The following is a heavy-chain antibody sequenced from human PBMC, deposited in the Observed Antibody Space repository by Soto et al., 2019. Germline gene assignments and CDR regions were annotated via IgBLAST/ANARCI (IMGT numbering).Heavy chain of an antibody. CDR3: ARGLAAAGN. CDR1: GYTFTSYG. J-gene: IGHJ4*02. Sequence: GASVKVSCKASGYTFTSYGISWVRQAPGQGLEWMGWISAYNGNTKYSQKFQGRVTITRDTSASTAYMELSSLRSEDTAVYYCARGLAAAGNWGQGTLVTVSS. V-gene: IGHV1-18*01. CDR2: ISAYNGNT. D-gene: IGHD6-13*01.